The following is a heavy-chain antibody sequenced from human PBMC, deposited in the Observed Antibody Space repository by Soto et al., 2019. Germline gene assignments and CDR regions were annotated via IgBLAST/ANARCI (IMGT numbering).Heavy chain of an antibody. V-gene: IGHV4-34*01. Sequence: SETLSLTCAVYGGSFSGYYWSCIRQPPGKGLEWIGGINHSGSTNYNPSLKSRVTISVETAKNQFSLKLSSVTAADTAVYYCARGRSLSLIFQGSSFDPWGQGTLVTVSS. J-gene: IGHJ5*02. CDR3: ARGRSLSLIFQGSSFDP. CDR1: GGSFSGYY. CDR2: INHSGST. D-gene: IGHD3-9*01.